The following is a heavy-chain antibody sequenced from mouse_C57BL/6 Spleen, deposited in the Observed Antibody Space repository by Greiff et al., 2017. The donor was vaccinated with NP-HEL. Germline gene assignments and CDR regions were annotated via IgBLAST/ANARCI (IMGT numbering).Heavy chain of an antibody. Sequence: EVQLVESGGDLVKPGGSLKLSCAASGFTFSSYGMSWVRQTPDKRLEWVATISSGGSYTYYPDSVKGRFTISRDNAKNTLYLQMSSLTSEDTAMYYCARRYGSSYDPMDYWGQGTSVTVSS. CDR2: ISSGGSYT. CDR3: ARRYGSSYDPMDY. D-gene: IGHD1-1*01. V-gene: IGHV5-6*01. J-gene: IGHJ4*01. CDR1: GFTFSSYG.